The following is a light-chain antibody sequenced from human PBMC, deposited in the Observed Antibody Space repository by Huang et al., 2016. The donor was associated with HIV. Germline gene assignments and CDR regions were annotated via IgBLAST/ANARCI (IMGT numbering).Light chain of an antibody. J-gene: IGKJ1*01. CDR2: GAS. CDR3: QQYGSSLTWT. CDR1: QSVSSSY. Sequence: EIVLTQSPGTLSLSPGERVTLSCRASQSVSSSYLAWYQQKPGQAPRLRIYGASSRATGIPDRFSGSGSGTDFTLTISRLEPEDFAVYYCQQYGSSLTWTFGQGTKVEIK. V-gene: IGKV3-20*01.